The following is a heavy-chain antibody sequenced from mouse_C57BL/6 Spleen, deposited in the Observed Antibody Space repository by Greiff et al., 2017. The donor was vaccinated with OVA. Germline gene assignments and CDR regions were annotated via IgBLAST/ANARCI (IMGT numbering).Heavy chain of an antibody. CDR1: GFTFSDYG. Sequence: EVKLVESGGGLVKPGGSLKLSCAASGFTFSDYGMHWVRQAPEKGLEWVAYISSGSSTIYYADTVKGRFTISRDNAKNTLFLQMTSLRSEDTAMYYCARESITTVRRAFDYWGQGTTLTVSS. CDR3: ARESITTVRRAFDY. CDR2: ISSGSSTI. J-gene: IGHJ2*01. V-gene: IGHV5-17*01. D-gene: IGHD1-1*01.